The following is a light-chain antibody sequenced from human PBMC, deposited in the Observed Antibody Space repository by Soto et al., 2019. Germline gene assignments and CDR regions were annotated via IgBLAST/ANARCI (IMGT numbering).Light chain of an antibody. CDR3: QQGYSTPVT. CDR2: GAS. CDR1: QSISRH. J-gene: IGKJ5*01. V-gene: IGKV1-39*01. Sequence: DIHMTQSPSSLSPSVGDRVTLTCRASQSISRHLNWYQQKAGRAPRLIIYGASNLQTGVPSRFSAGWSGTEFNLPVRGLLPEDFAPYCCQQGYSTPVTFGQGTR.